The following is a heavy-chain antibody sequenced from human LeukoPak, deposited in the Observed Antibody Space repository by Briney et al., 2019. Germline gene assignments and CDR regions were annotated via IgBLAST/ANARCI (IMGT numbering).Heavy chain of an antibody. J-gene: IGHJ4*02. D-gene: IGHD2-15*01. Sequence: GGSLRLSCAASGFTFNAYSMNWVRQAPGKGLEWVSSISSSSSYIFYTDSVKGRFTISRDNAKNSLYLQMNSLRAEDTAVYYCARESGGGGYYFDYWGQGTLVTVSS. V-gene: IGHV3-21*01. CDR1: GFTFNAYS. CDR3: ARESGGGGYYFDY. CDR2: ISSSSSYI.